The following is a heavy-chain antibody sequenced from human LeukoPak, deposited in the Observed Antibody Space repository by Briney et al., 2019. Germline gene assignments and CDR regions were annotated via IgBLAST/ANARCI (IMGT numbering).Heavy chain of an antibody. Sequence: SETLSLTCAVYGGSFSGYYWSWIRQPPGKGLEWIGEINHSGSTNYNPSLKSRVTISVDTSKNQISLKLSSVTAADTAVYYCASCGIAAAGCWFDPWGQGTLVTVSS. V-gene: IGHV4-34*01. CDR2: INHSGST. CDR3: ASCGIAAAGCWFDP. J-gene: IGHJ5*02. CDR1: GGSFSGYY. D-gene: IGHD6-13*01.